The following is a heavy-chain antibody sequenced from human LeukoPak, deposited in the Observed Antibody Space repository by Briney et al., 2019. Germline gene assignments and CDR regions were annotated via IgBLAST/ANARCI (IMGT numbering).Heavy chain of an antibody. V-gene: IGHV1-46*01. CDR3: ARAGVVPATPFDP. Sequence: ASVTVSCKASGYTFTSYYMHWVRQAPGQGLEWMGLINPSGGSTSYAQKFQGRVTMTRDTSTSTVYMELSSLRSEDTAVYYCARAGVVPATPFDPWGQGTLVTVSS. D-gene: IGHD2-2*01. J-gene: IGHJ5*02. CDR2: INPSGGST. CDR1: GYTFTSYY.